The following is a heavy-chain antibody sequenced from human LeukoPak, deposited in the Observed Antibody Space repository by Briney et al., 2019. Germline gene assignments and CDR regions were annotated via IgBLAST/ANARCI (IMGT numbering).Heavy chain of an antibody. CDR1: GGSISSYY. CDR2: IYYSGST. CDR3: AGYRTSSIAAAGTRASYYFDY. D-gene: IGHD6-13*01. J-gene: IGHJ4*02. V-gene: IGHV4-59*01. Sequence: PSETLSLTCTVSGGSISSYYWSWIRQPPGKGLEWIGYIYYSGSTNYNPSLKSRVTISVDTSKNQFSLKLSSVTAADTAVYYCAGYRTSSIAAAGTRASYYFDYWGQGTLVTVSS.